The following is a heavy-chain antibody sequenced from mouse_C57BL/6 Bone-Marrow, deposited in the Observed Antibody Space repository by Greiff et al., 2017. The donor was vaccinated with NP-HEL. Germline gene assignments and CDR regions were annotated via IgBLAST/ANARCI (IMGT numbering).Heavy chain of an antibody. D-gene: IGHD2-1*01. V-gene: IGHV1-61*01. CDR1: GYTFTSYW. Sequence: VQLQQPGAELVRPGSSVKLSCKASGYTFTSYWMDWVKQRPGQGLEWIGNIYPSDSETHYNQKFKDKATLTVDKSSSTAYMQLISLTSEDSAVYYCAIYGNFVMDYWGQGTSVTVSS. CDR3: AIYGNFVMDY. J-gene: IGHJ4*01. CDR2: IYPSDSET.